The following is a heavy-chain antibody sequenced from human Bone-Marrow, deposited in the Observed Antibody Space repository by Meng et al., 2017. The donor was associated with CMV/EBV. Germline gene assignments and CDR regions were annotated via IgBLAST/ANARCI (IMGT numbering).Heavy chain of an antibody. CDR2: IRYDGSNK. Sequence: GESLKISCAASGFTFSSYGMHWVRQAPGKGLEWVAFIRYDGSNKYYADSVKGRFTISRDNSKNTLYLQMNSLRAEDTAVYYCAKGARLVPYFDYWAQGTLVTFSS. V-gene: IGHV3-30*02. D-gene: IGHD6-19*01. CDR3: AKGARLVPYFDY. J-gene: IGHJ4*02. CDR1: GFTFSSYG.